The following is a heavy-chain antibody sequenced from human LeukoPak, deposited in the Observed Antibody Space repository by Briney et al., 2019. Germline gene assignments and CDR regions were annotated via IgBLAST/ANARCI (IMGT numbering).Heavy chain of an antibody. CDR2: IYYSGST. CDR1: GGSISSYY. CDR3: ASSSRLVRRNSRYYYYYGMDV. V-gene: IGHV4-59*08. J-gene: IGHJ6*02. D-gene: IGHD3-16*01. Sequence: PSETLSLTCTVSGGSISSYYWSWIRQPPGKGLEWIGYIYYSGSTNYNPSLKSRVTISVDTSKNQFSLKLSSVTAADTAVYYCASSSRLVRRNSRYYYYYGMDVWGQGTTVTVSS.